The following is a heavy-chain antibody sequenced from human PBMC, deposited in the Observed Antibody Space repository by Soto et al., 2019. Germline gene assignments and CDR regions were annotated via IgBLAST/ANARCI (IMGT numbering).Heavy chain of an antibody. J-gene: IGHJ3*02. D-gene: IGHD3-10*01. CDR1: GGSISSSSYY. Sequence: SETLSLTCTVSGGSISSSSYYWGWIRQPPGKGLEWIGSIYYSGSTYYNPSLKSRVTISVDTSKNQFSLKLSSVTAADTAVYYCAREFIPTYYYGSEEGAFDIWGQGTMVTVSS. CDR3: AREFIPTYYYGSEEGAFDI. CDR2: IYYSGST. V-gene: IGHV4-39*02.